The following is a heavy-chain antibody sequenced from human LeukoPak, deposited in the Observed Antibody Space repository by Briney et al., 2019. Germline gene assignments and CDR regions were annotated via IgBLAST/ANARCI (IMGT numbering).Heavy chain of an antibody. D-gene: IGHD5-24*01. Sequence: SETLSLTCAVSGGSISSGGYSWSWIRQPPGKGLEWIGYIYHSGSTYYNPSLKSRVTISVDRSKNQFSLKLSSVTAADTAVYYCAKVREMGDAFDIWGQGTMVTVSS. CDR2: IYHSGST. CDR3: AKVREMGDAFDI. J-gene: IGHJ3*02. V-gene: IGHV4-30-2*01. CDR1: GGSISSGGYS.